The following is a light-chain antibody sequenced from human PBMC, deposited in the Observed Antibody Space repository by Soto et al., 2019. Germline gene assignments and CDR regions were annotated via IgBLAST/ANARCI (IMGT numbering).Light chain of an antibody. CDR3: CSYAGSSTVGV. CDR1: SSDVGSYNL. CDR2: EVS. V-gene: IGLV2-23*02. J-gene: IGLJ3*02. Sequence: QSALTQPASVSGSPGQSITISCTGTSSDVGSYNLVSWYQQHPGKAPKLMIYEVSKRPSGVSNRFSGFKSGNTASLTISGLQAEDEADYYCCSYAGSSTVGVFGGGTKLTV.